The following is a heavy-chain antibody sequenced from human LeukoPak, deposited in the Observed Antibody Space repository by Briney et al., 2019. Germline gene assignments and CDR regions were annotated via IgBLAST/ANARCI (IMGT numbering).Heavy chain of an antibody. J-gene: IGHJ6*02. CDR2: INSKTDGGTT. CDR1: GFTFSNVW. V-gene: IGHV3-15*01. Sequence: GVTLRLSCAASGFTFSNVWMSWVRQAPGKGLEWFGRINSKTDGGTTDYAAPVKGRFTISRDDSKNTLYLQMNSLKTEDTAVYYCTGGSSGWYYYYGMDVWGQGTTVTVSS. D-gene: IGHD6-19*01. CDR3: TGGSSGWYYYYGMDV.